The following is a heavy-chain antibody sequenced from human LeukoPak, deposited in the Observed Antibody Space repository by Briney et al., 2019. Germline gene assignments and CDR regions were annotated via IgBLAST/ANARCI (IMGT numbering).Heavy chain of an antibody. CDR2: IYPGDSET. CDR1: GYSFTTYW. V-gene: IGHV5-51*01. CDR3: ARLRGGYSSGDLDY. J-gene: IGHJ4*02. Sequence: GESLKISCKGFGYSFTTYWIAWVRQMPGKGLEWMGIIYPGDSETRYSPSFQGPVTISADKSISTAYLQWSSLKASDTAMYFCARLRGGYSSGDLDYWGQGALVTVSS. D-gene: IGHD6-19*01.